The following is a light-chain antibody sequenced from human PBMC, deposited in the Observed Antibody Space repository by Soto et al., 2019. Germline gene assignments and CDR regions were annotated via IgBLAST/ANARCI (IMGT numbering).Light chain of an antibody. Sequence: ELVLTQSPGTLSLSPGESATLSCRGSQTVSSNSLAWYHQKTGQAPRILIYGESSRATGIPDRLSGSGSGTDLNLNISRLEPEDFAVYYCQMYGSSARTFGQGTKVDIK. V-gene: IGKV3-20*01. J-gene: IGKJ1*01. CDR1: QTVSSNS. CDR3: QMYGSSART. CDR2: GES.